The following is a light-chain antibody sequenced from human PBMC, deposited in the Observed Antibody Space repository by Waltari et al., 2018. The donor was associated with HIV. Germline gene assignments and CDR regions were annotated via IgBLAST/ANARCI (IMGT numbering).Light chain of an antibody. J-gene: IGKJ4*01. CDR1: HSVLYSSNSENS. Sequence: DIVMTQSPDSLAVSLGERATINCRSSHSVLYSSNSENSLAWYQQKPGHPPHLLISWASARDPGVPDRFSGSGSETDFSLTISSLQAEDVAVYYCQQDYATPLTCGGGTKVEIK. CDR3: QQDYATPLT. CDR2: WAS. V-gene: IGKV4-1*01.